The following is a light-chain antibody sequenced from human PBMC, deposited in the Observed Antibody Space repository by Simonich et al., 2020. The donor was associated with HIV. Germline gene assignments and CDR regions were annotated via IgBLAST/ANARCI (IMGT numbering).Light chain of an antibody. CDR3: QQYNYWLIT. Sequence: EIVMTQSPATLSVSPWKRATLSCRASQSVSINLAWYQQKPGQAPRLLIYGASTRATGIPARFSGSGSGTEFTLTISSMQSEDFAVYYCQQYNYWLITFGQGTRLEIK. CDR1: QSVSIN. V-gene: IGKV3-15*01. J-gene: IGKJ5*01. CDR2: GAS.